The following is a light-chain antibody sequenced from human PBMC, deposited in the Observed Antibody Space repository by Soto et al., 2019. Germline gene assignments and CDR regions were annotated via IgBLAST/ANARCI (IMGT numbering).Light chain of an antibody. J-gene: IGKJ2*02. V-gene: IGKV1-5*01. CDR1: QSVTDW. CDR2: DAS. Sequence: DIQLTQSPSTLSASVGDRVTITCRASQSVTDWLAWYQQKPGKAPKLLIYDASSLQSGVPSRFSGSGSGTEFSLTIISLQPDDFATYYCQQYYRSCTFGQGTKVDIK. CDR3: QQYYRSCT.